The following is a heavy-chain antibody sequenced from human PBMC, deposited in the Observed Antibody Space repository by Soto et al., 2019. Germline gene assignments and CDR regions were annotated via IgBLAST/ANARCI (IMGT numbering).Heavy chain of an antibody. CDR3: ARGSGRSGSGH. Sequence: QVQLQQWGAGLLKPSETLSLTCAVYGGSFSGYYWSWIRQPPGKGLEWIGEINHSGSTNYNPSLKSRGTISVDTSKNQFSLKLSSVTAADTAVYYCARGSGRSGSGHWGQGTMVTVSS. CDR1: GGSFSGYY. D-gene: IGHD1-26*01. J-gene: IGHJ3*01. CDR2: INHSGST. V-gene: IGHV4-34*01.